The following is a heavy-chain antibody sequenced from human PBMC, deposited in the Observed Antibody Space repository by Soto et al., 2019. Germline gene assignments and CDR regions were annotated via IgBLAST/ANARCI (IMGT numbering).Heavy chain of an antibody. CDR3: GRDNHDPTRYNGTYYVWFDP. CDR1: GYTFTSYG. J-gene: IGHJ5*02. Sequence: QVQLVQSGAEVKKPGASVKVSCKASGYTFTSYGVSWVRQAPGQGLEWMGWISPYNGNTEYAQKLQGRVTKNTNTYSSTAYMELRCLRSDDTAVNYCGRDNHDPTRYNGTYYVWFDPWGQGTVVTVSS. V-gene: IGHV1-18*01. D-gene: IGHD1-26*01. CDR2: ISPYNGNT.